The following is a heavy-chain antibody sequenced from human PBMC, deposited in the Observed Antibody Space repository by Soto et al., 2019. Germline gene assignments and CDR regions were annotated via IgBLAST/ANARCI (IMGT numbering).Heavy chain of an antibody. V-gene: IGHV3-7*01. CDR3: ATGGSGTYYVGPLDY. CDR2: IRQYGDET. J-gene: IGHJ4*02. CDR1: AFSLKTYW. Sequence: EVQLVESGGGLVLPGGSLRLSCVGSAFSLKTYWMAWVRQAPGKGLECVANIRQYGDETFYVDSVKGRFTISRDNANNSVYLQMDNLRAEDTGVYYCATGGSGTYYVGPLDYWGQGIMVIVSS. D-gene: IGHD3-10*01.